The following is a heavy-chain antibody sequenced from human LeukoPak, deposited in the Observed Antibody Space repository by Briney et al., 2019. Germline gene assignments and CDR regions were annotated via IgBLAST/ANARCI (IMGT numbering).Heavy chain of an antibody. J-gene: IGHJ5*02. CDR2: FDPEDGET. D-gene: IGHD1-26*01. CDR3: ATVSGSYYWFDP. Sequence: ASVKVSRKVSGYTLTELSMHWVRQAPGKGLEWMGGFDPEDGETIYAQKFQGRVTMTEDTSTDTAYMELSSLRSEDTAVYYCATVSGSYYWFDPWGQGTLVTVSS. V-gene: IGHV1-24*01. CDR1: GYTLTELS.